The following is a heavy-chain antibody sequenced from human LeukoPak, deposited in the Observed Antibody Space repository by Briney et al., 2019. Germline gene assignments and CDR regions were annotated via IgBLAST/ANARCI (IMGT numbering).Heavy chain of an antibody. Sequence: GGSLRLSCAASGFSFSTTWMTWVRQAPGKGLEWVANIKYDGSEKYYADSLKGRFTLSRDNARNSLYLQMNSLRAEDTAVYHCARDPAPQGWFDSWGQGTLVTVSS. CDR3: ARDPAPQGWFDS. J-gene: IGHJ5*01. V-gene: IGHV3-7*01. CDR2: IKYDGSEK. CDR1: GFSFSTTW.